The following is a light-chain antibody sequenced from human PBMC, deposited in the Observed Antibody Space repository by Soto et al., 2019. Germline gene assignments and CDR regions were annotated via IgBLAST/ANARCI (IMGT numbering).Light chain of an antibody. Sequence: IQLTQAPSSLSASVGDRVSITCRASQGSGSALAWYQLKPGAAPALLIYDASTLESGVPSRFSGSRSGTDFTLTISCLQSEDFATYYCQQYYSFPLTFGQGTRLEIK. J-gene: IGKJ5*01. CDR3: QQYYSFPLT. CDR1: QGSGSA. V-gene: IGKV1-13*02. CDR2: DAS.